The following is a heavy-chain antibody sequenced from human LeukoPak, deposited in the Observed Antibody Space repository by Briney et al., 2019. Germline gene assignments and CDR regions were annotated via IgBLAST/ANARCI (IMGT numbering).Heavy chain of an antibody. CDR2: SCWIVGST. Sequence: PGGSLSLSWAVSGFTFDDYALHWARQVPGKGRGWLAFSCWIVGSTDYVNSVKGRFSISRDNIKTSLYLEMNSLRPEDTPLYYCVRSRAASLGYFDYWGQGTLVTVPS. CDR1: GFTFDDYA. V-gene: IGHV3-43D*03. J-gene: IGHJ4*02. D-gene: IGHD7-27*01. CDR3: VRSRAASLGYFDY.